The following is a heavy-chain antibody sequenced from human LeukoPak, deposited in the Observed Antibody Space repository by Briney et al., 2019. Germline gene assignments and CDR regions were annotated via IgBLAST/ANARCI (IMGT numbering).Heavy chain of an antibody. V-gene: IGHV3-53*05. CDR1: GFTVSSNY. CDR2: IYSGGNT. Sequence: GGSLRLSCAASGFTVSSNYLNWVRQAPGKGLEWVSVIYSGGNTYYVDSVKGRFTISRDSSKNTLYLQMNSLRGEDTAVYNCAKDSHGYTYGVPPPGYLDYWGQGTLVTVSS. J-gene: IGHJ4*02. CDR3: AKDSHGYTYGVPPPGYLDY. D-gene: IGHD5-18*01.